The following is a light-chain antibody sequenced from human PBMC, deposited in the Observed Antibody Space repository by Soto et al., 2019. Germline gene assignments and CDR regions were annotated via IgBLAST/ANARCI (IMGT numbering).Light chain of an antibody. CDR3: HHSGT. V-gene: IGKV3-15*01. J-gene: IGKJ1*01. CDR2: GAS. Sequence: EIVMMQSPITLSVSPGARDTLSCRASQSVATNLAWYQQKPGQAPMLLIAGASTRATGIPARFSGSGSGTEFTLTISSLQSEDFAVYYCHHSGTFGQGTKVEIK. CDR1: QSVATN.